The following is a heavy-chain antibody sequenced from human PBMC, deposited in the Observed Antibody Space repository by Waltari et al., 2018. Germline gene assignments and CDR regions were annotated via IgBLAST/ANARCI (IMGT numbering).Heavy chain of an antibody. CDR1: GFTFSPSG. Sequence: QVQLVESGGGVVQPGRSLRLSWGASGFTFSPSGVRWVRQAPGKGLEWVAVIWYDGNKKYYGDSVKGRFTISRDNSKNTLSLQMNSLRVDDTAVYYCARDNRHYYGSGSFPFDYWGQGTLVTVSS. D-gene: IGHD3-10*01. J-gene: IGHJ4*02. V-gene: IGHV3-33*01. CDR2: IWYDGNKK. CDR3: ARDNRHYYGSGSFPFDY.